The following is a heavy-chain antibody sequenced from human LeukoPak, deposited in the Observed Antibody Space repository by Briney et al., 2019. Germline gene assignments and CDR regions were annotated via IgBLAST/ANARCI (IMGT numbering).Heavy chain of an antibody. CDR2: IWYDGSNK. J-gene: IGHJ6*02. CDR3: ARDGVGLRFLEWLSRSYYYYGMDV. V-gene: IGHV3-33*01. Sequence: GRSLRLSCAASGFTFSSYGMHWVRQAPGKGLEGVAVIWYDGSNKYYADSVKGRFTISRDNSKKTLYMQMNSLRAEDTAVYYCARDGVGLRFLEWLSRSYYYYGMDVWGQGTTVTVSS. D-gene: IGHD3-3*01. CDR1: GFTFSSYG.